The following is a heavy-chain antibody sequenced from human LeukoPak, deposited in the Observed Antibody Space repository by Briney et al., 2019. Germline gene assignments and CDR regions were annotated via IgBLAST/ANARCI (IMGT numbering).Heavy chain of an antibody. CDR2: IKQDGSEK. D-gene: IGHD2-15*01. Sequence: GGSLRLSCAASGFTFSGSAMHWVRQAPGKGLEWVANIKQDGSEKYYVDSVKGRFTISRDNAKNSLYLQMNSLRAEDTAVYYCASEGFDCSGGSCYFFDYWGQGTLVTVSS. V-gene: IGHV3-7*01. CDR1: GFTFSGSA. J-gene: IGHJ4*02. CDR3: ASEGFDCSGGSCYFFDY.